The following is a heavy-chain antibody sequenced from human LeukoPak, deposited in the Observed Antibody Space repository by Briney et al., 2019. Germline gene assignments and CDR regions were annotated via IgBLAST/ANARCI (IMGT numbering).Heavy chain of an antibody. CDR3: ARELRYCSGGSCYSVDYYGMDV. D-gene: IGHD2-15*01. CDR1: GFTFSSYS. J-gene: IGHJ6*02. V-gene: IGHV3-48*02. CDR2: ISSSSSTI. Sequence: GGSLRLSCAASGFTFSSYSMNWVRQAPGKGLEWVSYISSSSSTIYYADSVKGRFTISRDNAKNSLYLQMNSLRDEDTAVYYCARELRYCSGGSCYSVDYYGMDVWGQGTTVTVSS.